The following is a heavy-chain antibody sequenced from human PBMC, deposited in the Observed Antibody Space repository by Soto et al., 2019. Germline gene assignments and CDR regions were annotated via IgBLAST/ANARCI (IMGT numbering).Heavy chain of an antibody. D-gene: IGHD4-17*01. CDR3: VSVIGGDSEYYFDY. CDR2: IYHSGRT. CDR1: GVSISSGGYY. Sequence: SETLSLTCTVSGVSISSGGYYWGWIRQHPGKGLEWIGNIYHSGRTYYNPSLKSRVIMSVDTSMNHFSLNLNSVTSADTAMYFCVSVIGGDSEYYFDYWGQGTLVTVSS. V-gene: IGHV4-31*03. J-gene: IGHJ4*02.